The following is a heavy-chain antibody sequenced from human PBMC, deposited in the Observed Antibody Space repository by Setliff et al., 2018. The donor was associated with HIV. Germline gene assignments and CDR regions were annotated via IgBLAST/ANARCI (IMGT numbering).Heavy chain of an antibody. V-gene: IGHV4-39*01. Sequence: SETLSLTCTVSSGSISDSRYYWGWIRQAPGKGLEWIGSIYYSGSTYYNSSLQSRVTISVDTSKNQFSLKVNSVTAADTAVYYCARHPPNLDWLDPWGQGTLVTVSS. CDR1: SGSISDSRYY. CDR2: IYYSGST. J-gene: IGHJ5*02. CDR3: ARHPPNLDWLDP.